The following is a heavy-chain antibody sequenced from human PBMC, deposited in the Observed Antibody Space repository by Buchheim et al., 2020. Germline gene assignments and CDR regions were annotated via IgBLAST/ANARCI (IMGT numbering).Heavy chain of an antibody. D-gene: IGHD2-2*01. Sequence: QVQLVQSGAEVKKPGSSVKVSCKAPGGTFSSYAISWVRQAPGQGLEWMGGIIPIFGTANYAQKFQGRVTITADESTSTAYMELSSLRSEDTAVYYCARPKDGYCSSTSCYYYYYGMDVWGQGTT. V-gene: IGHV1-69*01. J-gene: IGHJ6*02. CDR2: IIPIFGTA. CDR3: ARPKDGYCSSTSCYYYYYGMDV. CDR1: GGTFSSYA.